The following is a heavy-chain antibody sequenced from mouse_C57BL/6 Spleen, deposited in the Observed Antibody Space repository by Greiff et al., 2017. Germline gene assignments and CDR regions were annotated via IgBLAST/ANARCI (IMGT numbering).Heavy chain of an antibody. J-gene: IGHJ2*01. Sequence: QFQLQQPGTELVKPGASVKLSCKASAYTFTSYWMHWVKQRPGQGLEWNGNINPSNGGTNYNEKFKSKATLTVDKSSSTAYMQLSSLSSEATTVYTCARRPYYSNPYLDYWGQGTTLTVSS. CDR1: AYTFTSYW. CDR3: ARRPYYSNPYLDY. CDR2: INPSNGGT. D-gene: IGHD2-5*01. V-gene: IGHV1-53*01.